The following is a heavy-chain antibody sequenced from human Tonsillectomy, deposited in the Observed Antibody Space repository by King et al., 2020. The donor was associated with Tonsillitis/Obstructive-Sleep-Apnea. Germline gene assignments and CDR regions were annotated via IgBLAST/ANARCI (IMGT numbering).Heavy chain of an antibody. J-gene: IGHJ4*02. D-gene: IGHD6-19*01. Sequence: VQLVESGAEVKKPGASVKVSCKASGYTFTSYVISWVRQAPGQGLEWMGGISAYKGNAKNAQRIQGRGTMTTDTSTSTAYMELRGLRSDDTAVYYCACSVAGPSVIDYWGQGTLVTVSS. V-gene: IGHV1-18*01. CDR1: GYTFTSYV. CDR2: ISAYKGNA. CDR3: ACSVAGPSVIDY.